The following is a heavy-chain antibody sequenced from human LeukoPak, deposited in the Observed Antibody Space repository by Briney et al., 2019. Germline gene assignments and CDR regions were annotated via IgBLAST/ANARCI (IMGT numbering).Heavy chain of an antibody. V-gene: IGHV1-69*04. CDR1: GGTFSSYA. CDR3: ARATSGYYFDDAFDI. D-gene: IGHD3-22*01. CDR2: IIPILGIA. J-gene: IGHJ3*02. Sequence: ASVKVSCKASGGTFSSYAISWVRQAPGQGLEWMGRIIPILGIANYAQKFQGRVTITADKSTSTAYMELSSLRSEDTAVYYCARATSGYYFDDAFDIWGQGTMVTVSS.